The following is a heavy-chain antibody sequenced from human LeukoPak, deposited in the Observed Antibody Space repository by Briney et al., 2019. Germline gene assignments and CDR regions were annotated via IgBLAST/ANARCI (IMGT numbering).Heavy chain of an antibody. Sequence: GGSLRLSCAASGFTFSNYWMSWVRQAPGKGLEWVAHINQDGSEKYYVDSVKGRFTISGDNAKNSLYLQMNSLRAEDTAVYYCARGYGYSYDYWGQGTLVTVSS. CDR3: ARGYGYSYDY. CDR1: GFTFSNYW. J-gene: IGHJ4*02. D-gene: IGHD5-18*01. CDR2: INQDGSEK. V-gene: IGHV3-7*05.